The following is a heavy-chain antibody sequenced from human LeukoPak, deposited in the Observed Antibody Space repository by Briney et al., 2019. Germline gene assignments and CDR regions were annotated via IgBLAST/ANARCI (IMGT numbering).Heavy chain of an antibody. CDR2: ISTSARYI. Sequence: GGSLRLSCAASGFIFRNYAMNWVCQAPGKGLEWVSSISTSARYIYYGDSMKGRFTISRDNAKNSLYLHMNSLRVEDTAVYYCVRGLRMEGYWGQGTLVTVSS. D-gene: IGHD1-1*01. V-gene: IGHV3-21*01. CDR3: VRGLRMEGY. CDR1: GFIFRNYA. J-gene: IGHJ4*02.